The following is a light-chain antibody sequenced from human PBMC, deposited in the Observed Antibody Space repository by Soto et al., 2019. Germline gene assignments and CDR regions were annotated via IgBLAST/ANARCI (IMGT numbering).Light chain of an antibody. V-gene: IGKV3-20*01. CDR3: QQYGSSPLT. CDR1: QSVSSSF. Sequence: PGERATLSCRASQSVSSSFLAWYQQKPGQAPRLLIYGASSRATGIPDRFSGSGSGTDFTLTISRLEPGDVAVYYCQQYGSSPLTFGGGTKVEIK. CDR2: GAS. J-gene: IGKJ4*01.